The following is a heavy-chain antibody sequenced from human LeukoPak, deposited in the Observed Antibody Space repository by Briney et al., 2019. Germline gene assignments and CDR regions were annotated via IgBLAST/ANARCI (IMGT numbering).Heavy chain of an antibody. Sequence: MSSQTLSLTCTVSGGSISSGSYFWSWIRQPAGKGLEWIGRIYTSGTTYYNPSLKSRVTISVDRSKNQFSLKLSSVTAADTAVYYCAGGFRSFEHIRGYSYDEAPPFTYWGQGTLVTVSP. CDR2: IYTSGTT. J-gene: IGHJ4*02. D-gene: IGHD5-18*01. V-gene: IGHV4-61*02. CDR1: GGSISSGSYF. CDR3: AGGFRSFEHIRGYSYDEAPPFTY.